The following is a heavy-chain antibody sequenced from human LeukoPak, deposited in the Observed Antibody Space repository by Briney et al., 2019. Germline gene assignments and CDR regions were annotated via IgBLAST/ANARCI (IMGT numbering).Heavy chain of an antibody. CDR3: VAQLVDAPPTFDY. CDR1: GGSFSNFA. J-gene: IGHJ4*02. V-gene: IGHV1-69*05. D-gene: IGHD1-1*01. Sequence: ASVKVSCKASGGSFSNFAISWVRQAPGQGFEWLGGIFGTVTYAPNFQGRVSFTTDESTSTAYMELSGLTSEDTAVYYFVAQLVDAPPTFDYWGQGTLVTVSS. CDR2: IFGTV.